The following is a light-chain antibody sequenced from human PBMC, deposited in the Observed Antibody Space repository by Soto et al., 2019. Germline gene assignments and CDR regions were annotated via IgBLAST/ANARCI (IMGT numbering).Light chain of an antibody. CDR2: DAS. CDR1: QSVSNY. Sequence: EIVLTQSPATPSFSPGEGATLSCRASQSVSNYLAWYQQKPGQAPRLLIFDASKRATGIPARFSGSGSGTDFTLTISSLEPEDFAVYYCQQRSNWPLTFGGGTKVDIK. CDR3: QQRSNWPLT. V-gene: IGKV3-11*01. J-gene: IGKJ4*01.